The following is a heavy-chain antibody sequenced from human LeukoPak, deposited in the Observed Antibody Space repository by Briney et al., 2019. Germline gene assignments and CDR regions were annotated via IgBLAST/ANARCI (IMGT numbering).Heavy chain of an antibody. CDR1: GFRFSKYD. V-gene: IGHV3-23*01. Sequence: GGSLRLSCAASGFRFSKYDMTWVRQAPGKGLDWVSTIISDGTTLYADSVKGRFTISRDNSKNTLYLQMNSLRAEDTAVYYCAKVATIVVVTAPSDYWGQGTLVTVSS. D-gene: IGHD2-21*02. CDR2: IISDGTT. J-gene: IGHJ4*02. CDR3: AKVATIVVVTAPSDY.